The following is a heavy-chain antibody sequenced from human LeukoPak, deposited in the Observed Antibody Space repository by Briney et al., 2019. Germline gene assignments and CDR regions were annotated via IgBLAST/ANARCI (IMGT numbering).Heavy chain of an antibody. CDR3: AAGYDILTGYPPDY. V-gene: IGHV4-34*01. D-gene: IGHD3-9*01. J-gene: IGHJ4*02. Sequence: SETLSLTCAVYGGSFSGYYWSWIRQPPGKGLEWIGEINHSGSTNYNPSLKSRVTISVDMSKNQFSLKMRSVTAADTAVYYCAAGYDILTGYPPDYWGQGTLVTVSS. CDR1: GGSFSGYY. CDR2: INHSGST.